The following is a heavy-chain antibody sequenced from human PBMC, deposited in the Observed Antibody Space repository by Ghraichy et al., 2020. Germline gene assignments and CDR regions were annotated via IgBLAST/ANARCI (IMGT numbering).Heavy chain of an antibody. CDR2: ISYDGSNK. CDR1: GFTFSSYA. Sequence: GESLNISCAASGFTFSSYAMHWVRQAPGKGLEWVAVISYDGSNKYYADSVKGRFTISRDNSKNTLYLQMNSLRAEDTAVYYCAGDGYSYVIFYWGQGTLVTVSS. V-gene: IGHV3-30-3*01. CDR3: AGDGYSYVIFY. J-gene: IGHJ4*02. D-gene: IGHD5-18*01.